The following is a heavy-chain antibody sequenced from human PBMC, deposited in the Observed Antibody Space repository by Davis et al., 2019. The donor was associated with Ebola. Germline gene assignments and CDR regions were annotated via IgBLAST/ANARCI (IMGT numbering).Heavy chain of an antibody. J-gene: IGHJ3*02. D-gene: IGHD3-22*01. CDR3: ARPSSGYYAPPGAFDI. V-gene: IGHV5-51*01. CDR1: GYSFTSYW. CDR2: IYPGDSDT. Sequence: GESLKISCKGSGYSFTSYWIGWVRQMPGKGLEWMGIIYPGDSDTRYSPSFQAQVTISADKSISTAYLQWSSLKASDTAMYYCARPSSGYYAPPGAFDIWGQGTMVTVSS.